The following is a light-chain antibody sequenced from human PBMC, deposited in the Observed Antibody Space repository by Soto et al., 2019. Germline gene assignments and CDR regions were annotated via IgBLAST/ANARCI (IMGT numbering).Light chain of an antibody. CDR3: SSYTSSSTVV. CDR1: SSDFGAYNS. J-gene: IGLJ2*01. V-gene: IGLV2-14*01. CDR2: EVT. Sequence: QSVLTQPASVSGSPGQSITISCTGTSSDFGAYNSVSWYQQHPGEASKLLIYEVTNRPSGVSNRFSGSKSGNTASLAISGLQAEDEADYYCSSYTSSSTVVFGGGTKVTVL.